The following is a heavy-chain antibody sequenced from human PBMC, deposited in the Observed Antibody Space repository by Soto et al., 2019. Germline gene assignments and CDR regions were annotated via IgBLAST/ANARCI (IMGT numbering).Heavy chain of an antibody. D-gene: IGHD5-12*01. CDR3: ARGEAGDGYNPPVDY. CDR2: IYYSGST. J-gene: IGHJ4*02. Sequence: PSETLSLTCTVSGGSISSYYWSWIRQPPGKGLEWIGYIYYSGSTNYNPSLKSRVTISVDTSKNQFSLKLSSVTAADTAVYYCARGEAGDGYNPPVDYWGQGTLVTVSS. V-gene: IGHV4-59*12. CDR1: GGSISSYY.